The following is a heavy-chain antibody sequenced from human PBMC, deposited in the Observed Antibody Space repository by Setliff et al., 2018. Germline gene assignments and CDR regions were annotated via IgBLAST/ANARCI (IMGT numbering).Heavy chain of an antibody. D-gene: IGHD1-1*01. CDR1: GFTFFSYT. J-gene: IGHJ4*02. CDR2: ITDDGDTT. CDR3: AKEVPYDNGFIFLDY. Sequence: GGSLRLSCTTSGFTFFSYTMNWVRQAPGKGLEWVSAITDDGDTTHYAGSVKGRFTIDRDNTNSKLYLQMNSLRVEDTALYYCAKEVPYDNGFIFLDYWGQGTLVTV. V-gene: IGHV3-23*01.